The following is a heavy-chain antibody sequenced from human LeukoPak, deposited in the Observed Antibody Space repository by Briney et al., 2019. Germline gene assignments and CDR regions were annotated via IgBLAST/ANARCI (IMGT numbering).Heavy chain of an antibody. CDR3: ARHDRYYYDSSGQIY. J-gene: IGHJ4*02. D-gene: IGHD3-22*01. CDR1: GYSFTSYW. Sequence: GESLKISCKGSGYSFTSYWIGWVRQMPGKGLEWMGIIYPGDSDTRYSPSFQGQVTISVDKSISTAYLQWSSLKASDTAMYYCARHDRYYYDSSGQIYWGQGTLVTVSS. CDR2: IYPGDSDT. V-gene: IGHV5-51*01.